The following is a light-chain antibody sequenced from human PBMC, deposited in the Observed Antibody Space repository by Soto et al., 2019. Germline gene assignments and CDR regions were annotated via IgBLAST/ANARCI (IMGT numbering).Light chain of an antibody. CDR2: GAS. CDR3: QQYGSSPRT. CDR1: QSVSSSY. Sequence: EIVLTQSPGTLSLSPGERATLSCRASQSVSSSYLAWYQLKPGQAPRLLIYGASSRATGIPVRFSGSGSGTDFTLTISRLDPEDFAVYFCQQYGSSPRTFGQGTKVEIK. J-gene: IGKJ1*01. V-gene: IGKV3-20*01.